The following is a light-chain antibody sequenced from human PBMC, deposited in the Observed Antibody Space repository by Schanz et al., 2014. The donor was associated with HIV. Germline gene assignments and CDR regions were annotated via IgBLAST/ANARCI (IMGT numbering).Light chain of an antibody. CDR3: SSYTSSSTGV. Sequence: QSVLTQPPSASGTPGQRVTISCSGSSSNIGSNTVNWYQQLPGTAPKLLIYSNNQRPSGVSDRFSGSKSGNTASLTISGLQAEDEADYYCSSYTSSSTGVFGGGTKLTVL. J-gene: IGLJ3*02. CDR1: SSNIGSNT. V-gene: IGLV1-44*01. CDR2: SNN.